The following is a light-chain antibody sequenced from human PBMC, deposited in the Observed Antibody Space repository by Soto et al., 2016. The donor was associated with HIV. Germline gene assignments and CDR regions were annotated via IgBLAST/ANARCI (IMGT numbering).Light chain of an antibody. CDR2: DDS. Sequence: SYVLTQSPSVSVAPGKTARITCGGNNLGSKSVHWYQQKPGQAPILVVYDDSDRPSGIPERFSGSNSGNTATLTISKVEAGDEADYYCQVWDVSSDHMVFGGGTKLTVL. CDR1: NLGSKS. J-gene: IGLJ2*01. V-gene: IGLV3-21*03. CDR3: QVWDVSSDHMV.